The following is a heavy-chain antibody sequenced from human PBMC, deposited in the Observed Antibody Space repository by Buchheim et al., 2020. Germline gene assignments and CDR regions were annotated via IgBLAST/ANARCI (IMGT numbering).Heavy chain of an antibody. CDR3: ARDGDYDIFLFDY. D-gene: IGHD3-9*01. V-gene: IGHV3-48*01. J-gene: IGHJ4*02. CDR1: GFTFSSYS. CDR2: ISSSSSTI. Sequence: EVQLVESGGGLVQPGGSLRLSCAASGFTFSSYSMNWVRQAPGKGLEWVSYISSSSSTIYYADSVKGRFTISRDNAKNSLYLQMSSLRAEDTAVYYCARDGDYDIFLFDYWGQGTL.